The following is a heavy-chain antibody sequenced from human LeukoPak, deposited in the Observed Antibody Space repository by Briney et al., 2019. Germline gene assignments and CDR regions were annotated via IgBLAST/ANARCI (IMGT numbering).Heavy chain of an antibody. Sequence: GGPLRLSCAASGFTFSSYGMSWVRQTPGKGLEWVSAIGGSGGNTYYADSVKGRFTISRDNSRNTLYLQMNSLRAEDTAVYYCAKVMTAVGTDFWGQGTLVTVSS. CDR2: IGGSGGNT. V-gene: IGHV3-23*01. CDR1: GFTFSSYG. CDR3: AKVMTAVGTDF. J-gene: IGHJ4*02. D-gene: IGHD6-13*01.